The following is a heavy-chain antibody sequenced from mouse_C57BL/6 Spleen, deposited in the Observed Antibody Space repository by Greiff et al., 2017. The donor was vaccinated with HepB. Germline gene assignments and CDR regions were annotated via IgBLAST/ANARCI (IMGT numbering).Heavy chain of an antibody. Sequence: VQLQQPGAELVKPGASVKLSCKASGYTFTSYWMHWVKQRPGPGLEWIGRIDPNSGGTKYNEKFKSKATLTVDKPSSPAYMQLSSLTSEDSAVYNCARSGSSYPFAYWGQGTLVTVSA. CDR3: ARSGSSYPFAY. CDR1: GYTFTSYW. V-gene: IGHV1-72*01. CDR2: IDPNSGGT. J-gene: IGHJ3*01. D-gene: IGHD1-1*01.